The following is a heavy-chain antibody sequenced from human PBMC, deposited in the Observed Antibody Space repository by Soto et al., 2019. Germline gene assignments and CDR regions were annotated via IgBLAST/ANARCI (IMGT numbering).Heavy chain of an antibody. D-gene: IGHD3-22*01. CDR1: GFTFSSYG. Sequence: QVQLVESGGGVVQPGRSLRLSCAASGFTFSSYGMHWVRQAPGKGLEWVAVISYDGSNKYYADSVNGRFTISRDNSKNTLYLKMNSLRAEDTAVYYCAKESSYYDSSGYYYKVFDYWGQGTLVTVSS. J-gene: IGHJ4*02. CDR3: AKESSYYDSSGYYYKVFDY. CDR2: ISYDGSNK. V-gene: IGHV3-30*18.